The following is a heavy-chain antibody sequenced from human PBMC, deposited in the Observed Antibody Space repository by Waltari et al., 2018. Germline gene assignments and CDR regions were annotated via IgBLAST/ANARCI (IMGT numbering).Heavy chain of an antibody. V-gene: IGHV1-69*05. D-gene: IGHD1-26*01. Sequence: QVPLVQPGAEVKKPGSTVKVSCNTSGGTVSSYAISRVRTAPGQGPEWPGGIIPIFGTATYAQKFQGRGTITTDESTSTAYMELSSLRSEDTAVYYCARERPGATVDDAFDIWGQGTMVTVSS. CDR1: GGTVSSYA. CDR2: IIPIFGTA. J-gene: IGHJ3*02. CDR3: ARERPGATVDDAFDI.